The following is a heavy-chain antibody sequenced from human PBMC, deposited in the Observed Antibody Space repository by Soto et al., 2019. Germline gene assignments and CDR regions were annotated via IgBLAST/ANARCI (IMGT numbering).Heavy chain of an antibody. J-gene: IGHJ3*02. D-gene: IGHD2-8*01. CDR1: GYTFTSYG. Sequence: ASVKVSCKASGYTFTSYGISWVRQAPGQGREGMGWISAYNGNTNYAQKLQGRVTMTTDTSTSTAYMELRSLRSDDTAVYYCARVGGGLTVYGAFDIWGQGTMVTVSS. CDR2: ISAYNGNT. CDR3: ARVGGGLTVYGAFDI. V-gene: IGHV1-18*01.